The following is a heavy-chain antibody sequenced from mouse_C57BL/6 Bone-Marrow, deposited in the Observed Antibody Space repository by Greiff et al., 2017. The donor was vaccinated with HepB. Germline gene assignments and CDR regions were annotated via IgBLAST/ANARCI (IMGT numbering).Heavy chain of an antibody. CDR3: AREGGITTVEGLTSWFAY. D-gene: IGHD1-1*01. V-gene: IGHV1-53*01. CDR2: INPSNGGT. J-gene: IGHJ3*01. CDR1: GYTFTSYW. Sequence: QVQLQQPGTELVKPGASVKLSCKASGYTFTSYWMHWVKQRPGQGLEWIGNINPSNGGTNYNEKFKSKATLTVDKSSSTAYMQLSSLTSEDSAVYYCAREGGITTVEGLTSWFAYWGQGTLVTVSA.